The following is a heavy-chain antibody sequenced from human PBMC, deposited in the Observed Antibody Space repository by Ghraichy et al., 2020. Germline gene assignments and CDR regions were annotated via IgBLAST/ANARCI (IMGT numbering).Heavy chain of an antibody. D-gene: IGHD3-10*02. CDR3: ARAPYYARGTCWFDR. V-gene: IGHV3-74*01. CDR2: INSEGSTT. CDR1: GFTFSSYW. J-gene: IGHJ5*02. Sequence: GESLNISCAASGFTFSSYWMHWVHQAPGKGLVWVSFINSEGSTTSYADSVKGRFTISRDNAKNTLYLQMNSLRAEDTAVYYCARAPYYARGTCWFDRWGQGTLVTVSS.